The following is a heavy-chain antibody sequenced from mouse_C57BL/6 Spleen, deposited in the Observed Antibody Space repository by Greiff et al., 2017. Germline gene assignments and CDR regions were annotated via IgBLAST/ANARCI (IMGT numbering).Heavy chain of an antibody. J-gene: IGHJ4*01. CDR3: ARSPITTVHYYAMDY. Sequence: QVQLQQSGAELVKPGASVKISCKASGYAFSSYWMNWVKQRPGKGLEWIGQIYPGDGDTNYNGKFKGKATLTADKSSSTAYMQLSSLTSEDSAVYFCARSPITTVHYYAMDYWGQGTSVTVSS. D-gene: IGHD1-1*01. CDR2: IYPGDGDT. CDR1: GYAFSSYW. V-gene: IGHV1-80*01.